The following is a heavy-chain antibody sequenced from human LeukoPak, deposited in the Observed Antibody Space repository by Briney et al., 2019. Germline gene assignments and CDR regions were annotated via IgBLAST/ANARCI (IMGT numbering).Heavy chain of an antibody. J-gene: IGHJ4*02. CDR3: ARDSGGSSPFDY. D-gene: IGHD2-15*01. V-gene: IGHV3-7*01. CDR1: GFSFSRYW. CDR2: IKQDGSEK. Sequence: GGSLRLSCAASGFSFSRYWMSWVRQAPGKGLEWVANIKQDGSEKNYVESVKGRFTISRDNAKNSLYLQMNSLRAEDTAVYYCARDSGGSSPFDYWGQGTLVTVSS.